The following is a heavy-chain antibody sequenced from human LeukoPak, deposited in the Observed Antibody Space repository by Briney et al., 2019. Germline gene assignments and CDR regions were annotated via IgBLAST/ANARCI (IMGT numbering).Heavy chain of an antibody. J-gene: IGHJ4*02. D-gene: IGHD5-18*01. CDR3: AIALRGYSYGYDY. Sequence: GGSLRLSCSASGFTFSSYAMHWVRHAPGKRLEWVAVIWYDGSNNYYAASVKGRFTISRDNSKNTLYLQMNSLRYEDTAVYYCAIALRGYSYGYDYWGQGTLVTVSS. CDR2: IWYDGSNN. CDR1: GFTFSSYA. V-gene: IGHV3-33*01.